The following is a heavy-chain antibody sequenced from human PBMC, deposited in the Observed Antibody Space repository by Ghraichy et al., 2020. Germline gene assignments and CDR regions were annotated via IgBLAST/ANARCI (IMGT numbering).Heavy chain of an antibody. Sequence: GGSLRLSCAASGFTFSSYAMHWVRQAPGKGLEWVAVISYDGSNKYYADSVKGRFTISRDNSKNTLYLQMNSLRAEDTAVYYCAREGAARLEYYFDYWGQGTLVTVSS. J-gene: IGHJ4*02. V-gene: IGHV3-30*04. CDR3: AREGAARLEYYFDY. CDR2: ISYDGSNK. CDR1: GFTFSSYA. D-gene: IGHD6-6*01.